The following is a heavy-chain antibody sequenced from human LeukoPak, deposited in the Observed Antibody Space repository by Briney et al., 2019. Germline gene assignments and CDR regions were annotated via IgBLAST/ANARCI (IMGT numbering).Heavy chain of an antibody. Sequence: ASVKVPCKASGYTFTSYGISWVRQAPGQGLEWMGWISAYNGNTNYAQKFQGRVTMTRNTSISTAYMELSSLRSEDTAVYYCARGTGYYDSSGIGFDPWGQGTQVTVSS. J-gene: IGHJ5*02. D-gene: IGHD3-22*01. CDR3: ARGTGYYDSSGIGFDP. V-gene: IGHV1-18*01. CDR2: ISAYNGNT. CDR1: GYTFTSYG.